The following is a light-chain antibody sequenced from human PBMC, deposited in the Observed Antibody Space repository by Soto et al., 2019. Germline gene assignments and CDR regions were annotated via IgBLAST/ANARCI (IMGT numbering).Light chain of an antibody. CDR1: QSLVFSDGNTY. CDR3: MHGTHWPPRLT. J-gene: IGKJ4*01. V-gene: IGKV2-30*01. Sequence: DVVMTQSPLSLSVTLGQPASISCRSSQSLVFSDGNTYLNWFQQRPGQSPRRLIYKVSQRDSGVPDRFSGSGSDTDFTLKISRVEAEDVGFYYCMHGTHWPPRLTFGGGTKVEIK. CDR2: KVS.